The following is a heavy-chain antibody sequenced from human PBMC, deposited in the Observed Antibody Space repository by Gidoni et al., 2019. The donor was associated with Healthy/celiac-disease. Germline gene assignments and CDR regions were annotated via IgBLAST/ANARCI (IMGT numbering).Heavy chain of an antibody. CDR3: TTDLQRYSGYDWVGVLDY. V-gene: IGHV3-15*01. D-gene: IGHD5-12*01. Sequence: EVQLVESGGGLVKPGGSLRLSCAASGFTFSNAWMSWVRQAPGKGLEWVGRIKSKTDGGTTDYAAPVKGRFTISRDDSKNTLYLQMNSLKTEDTAVYYCTTDLQRYSGYDWVGVLDYWGQGTLVTVSS. J-gene: IGHJ4*02. CDR1: GFTFSNAW. CDR2: IKSKTDGGTT.